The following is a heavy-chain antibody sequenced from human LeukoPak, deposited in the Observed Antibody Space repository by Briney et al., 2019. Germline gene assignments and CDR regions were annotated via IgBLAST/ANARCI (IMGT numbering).Heavy chain of an antibody. D-gene: IGHD3-10*01. J-gene: IGHJ4*02. CDR1: GFSFSNYA. CDR3: AKDPRGYYGSGSYWWENPNKSDD. CDR2: ISPSGDT. V-gene: IGHV3-23*01. Sequence: GGSLRLSCAASGFSFSNYAMSWVRQAPGKGLEWVSGISPSGDTYYTASVKGRFTISRDNSKNTLYLQMNSLRAEDTAVYYCAKDPRGYYGSGSYWWENPNKSDDWGQGTLVTVSS.